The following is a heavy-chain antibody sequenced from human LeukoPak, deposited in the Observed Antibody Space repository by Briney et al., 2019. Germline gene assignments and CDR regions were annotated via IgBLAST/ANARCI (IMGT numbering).Heavy chain of an antibody. CDR3: ARHSTIYSYGLMAFHASYFDY. V-gene: IGHV4-59*08. Sequence: PSETLSLTCTVSGGSISSYYWSWIRQPPGKGLEWIGYIYYSGSTNYNPSLKSRVTISVDTSKNQFSLKLSSVTAADTAVYYCARHSTIYSYGLMAFHASYFDYGSQGTLATVSA. CDR1: GGSISSYY. CDR2: IYYSGST. J-gene: IGHJ4*02. D-gene: IGHD5-18*01.